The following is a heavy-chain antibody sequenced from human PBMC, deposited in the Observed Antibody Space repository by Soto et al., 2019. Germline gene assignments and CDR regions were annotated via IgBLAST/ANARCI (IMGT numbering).Heavy chain of an antibody. J-gene: IGHJ6*02. CDR1: GGTFSSYA. D-gene: IGHD3-9*01. CDR2: IIPIFGTA. CDR3: ARDILTGYFSTQTYYYYGMDV. V-gene: IGHV1-69*06. Sequence: QVQLVQSGAEVKKPGSSVKVSCKASGGTFSSYAISWVRQAPGQGLEWMGGIIPIFGTANYAQKFHGRVTITADKSTSTAYMELSSLRSEDTAVYYCARDILTGYFSTQTYYYYGMDVWGQGTTVTVSS.